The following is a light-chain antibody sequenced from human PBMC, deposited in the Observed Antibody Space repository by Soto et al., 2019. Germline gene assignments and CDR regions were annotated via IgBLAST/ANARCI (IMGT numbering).Light chain of an antibody. CDR1: QSVLYNSNNKNY. CDR3: QQYYSSPHT. CDR2: WAS. J-gene: IGKJ2*01. V-gene: IGKV4-1*01. Sequence: DIVMTQSPDSLAVSLGERATINCKSSQSVLYNSNNKNYLAWYQQKQGQPPKLLIYWASTRESGVPDRFSGSGSGTDFTLTIRSLQTEDVAVYYCQQYYSSPHTFGQGTKLEIK.